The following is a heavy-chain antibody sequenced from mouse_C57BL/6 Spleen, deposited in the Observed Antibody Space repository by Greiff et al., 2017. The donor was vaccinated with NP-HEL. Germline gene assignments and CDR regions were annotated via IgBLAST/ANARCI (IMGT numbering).Heavy chain of an antibody. V-gene: IGHV1-69*01. CDR3: ARYGSRTWFAY. J-gene: IGHJ3*01. CDR2: IDPSDSYT. Sequence: QVQLKQPGAELVMPGASVKLSCKASGYTFTSYWMHWVKQRPGQGLEWIGEIDPSDSYTNYNQKFKGKSTLTVDKSSSTAYMQLSSLTSEDSAVYYCARYGSRTWFAYWGQGTLVTVSA. D-gene: IGHD1-1*01. CDR1: GYTFTSYW.